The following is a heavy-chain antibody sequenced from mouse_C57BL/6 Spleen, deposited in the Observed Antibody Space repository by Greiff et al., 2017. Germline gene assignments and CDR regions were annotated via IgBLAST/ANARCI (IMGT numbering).Heavy chain of an antibody. D-gene: IGHD1-1*01. CDR3: ASTTVVAAYYAMDY. CDR1: GYSFTDYN. V-gene: IGHV1-39*01. CDR2: INPNYGTT. Sequence: VQLQQSGPELVKPGASVKISCKASGYSFTDYNMNWVKQSNGKSLEWIGVINPNYGTTSYNQKFKGKATLTVDQSSSTAYMQLNSLTSEDSAVYYCASTTVVAAYYAMDYWGQGTSVTVSS. J-gene: IGHJ4*01.